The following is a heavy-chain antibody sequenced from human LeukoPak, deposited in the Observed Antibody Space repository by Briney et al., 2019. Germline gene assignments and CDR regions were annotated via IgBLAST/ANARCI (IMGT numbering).Heavy chain of an antibody. J-gene: IGHJ4*02. Sequence: SETLSLTCAVYGGSFSGYYWSWIRQPPGKGLEWIGEINHSGSTNYNPSLKSRVTISVDTSKNQFSLKLSSVTAADTAVYYCARRPYYYDSSGYLDYWGQGTLVTVSS. CDR3: ARRPYYYDSSGYLDY. CDR2: INHSGST. V-gene: IGHV4-34*01. D-gene: IGHD3-22*01. CDR1: GGSFSGYY.